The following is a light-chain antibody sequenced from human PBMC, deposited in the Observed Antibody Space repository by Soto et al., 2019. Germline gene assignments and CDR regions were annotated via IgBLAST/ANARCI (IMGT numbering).Light chain of an antibody. V-gene: IGLV3-21*02. CDR1: NIGTRT. J-gene: IGLJ1*01. CDR2: DDS. Sequence: SYELTQPPSESVATGQTARITCGGNNIGTRTVHWYQQKPGQAPVLVVHDDSDRPSGIPERFSGFNSGNTATLTITRVEAGDEADYFCQVWDSSSDHYVFGTGTKVTVL. CDR3: QVWDSSSDHYV.